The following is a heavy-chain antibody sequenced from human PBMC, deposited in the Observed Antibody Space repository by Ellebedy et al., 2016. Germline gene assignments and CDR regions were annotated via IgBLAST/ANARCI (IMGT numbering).Heavy chain of an antibody. CDR1: GGSVINYGAY. Sequence: SETLSLXCSVSGGSVINYGAYWTWIRQPPGRGLEWLGNIYYTGSPRLNPSLKSRVTMSVDTSKKEFSLKLNSVTAADTAVYYCARGLYFDSSGYHYWFDPWGQGTLVTVSS. CDR2: IYYTGSP. J-gene: IGHJ5*02. V-gene: IGHV4-61*08. CDR3: ARGLYFDSSGYHYWFDP. D-gene: IGHD3-22*01.